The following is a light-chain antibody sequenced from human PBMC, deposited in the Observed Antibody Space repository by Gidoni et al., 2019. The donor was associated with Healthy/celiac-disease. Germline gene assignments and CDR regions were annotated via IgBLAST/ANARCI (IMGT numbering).Light chain of an antibody. CDR3: QQSYSTPLT. CDR1: QSISSY. V-gene: IGKV1-39*01. J-gene: IGKJ4*01. Sequence: DIQMTQSPSSLSASVGDRVTITFRASQSISSYLNWYQQKPGKAPKLLIYAASSLQSGVPSRFSGSGSVTDFTLTISSLQPEDFATYYCQQSYSTPLTFGGGTKVEIK. CDR2: AAS.